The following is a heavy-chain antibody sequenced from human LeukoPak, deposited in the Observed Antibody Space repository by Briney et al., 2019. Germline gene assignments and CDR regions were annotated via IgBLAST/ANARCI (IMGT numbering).Heavy chain of an antibody. CDR2: IYPGDSDT. V-gene: IGHV5-51*01. CDR1: GYSFTSYW. J-gene: IGHJ4*02. CDR3: ARLPAYYYGSGSSGFYFDC. D-gene: IGHD3-10*01. Sequence: GESLKISCKGSGYSFTSYWIGWVRQMPGKGLEWMGIIYPGDSDTRHSPSFQGQVTISADKSISTAYLQWSSLKASDTAMYYCARLPAYYYGSGSSGFYFDCWGQGTLVTVSS.